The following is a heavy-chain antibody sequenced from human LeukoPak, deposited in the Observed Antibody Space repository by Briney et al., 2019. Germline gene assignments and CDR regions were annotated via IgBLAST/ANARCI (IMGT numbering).Heavy chain of an antibody. Sequence: SETLSLTCTVSGGSISSYYWSWIRQPPGKGLEWIGYIYYSGSTNYNPSLKSRVTISVDTSKNQFSLKLSSVTAADTAVYYCARKHLSDYFDYWGQGTLVTVSS. CDR2: IYYSGST. CDR3: ARKHLSDYFDY. V-gene: IGHV4-59*01. J-gene: IGHJ4*02. CDR1: GGSISSYY.